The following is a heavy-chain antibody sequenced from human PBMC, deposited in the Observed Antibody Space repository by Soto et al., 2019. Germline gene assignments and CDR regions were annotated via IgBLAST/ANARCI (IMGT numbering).Heavy chain of an antibody. Sequence: GGSLRLSCAASGFTFTRYSMNWVRQAPGKGLEWVSSISSTTNYIYYGDSMKGRFTISRDNAKNSLYLEMNSLRAEDTAAYYCARESEDLTSNFDYWGQGTLVTVSS. V-gene: IGHV3-21*06. CDR1: GFTFTRYS. CDR3: ARESEDLTSNFDY. J-gene: IGHJ4*02. CDR2: ISSTTNYI.